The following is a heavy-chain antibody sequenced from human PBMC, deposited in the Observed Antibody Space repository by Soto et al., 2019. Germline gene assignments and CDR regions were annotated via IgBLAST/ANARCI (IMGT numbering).Heavy chain of an antibody. CDR2: IYHSGST. CDR1: GGSISSSNW. V-gene: IGHV4-4*02. CDR3: ARDAEGDYGGH. D-gene: IGHD4-17*01. J-gene: IGHJ4*02. Sequence: QVQLQESGPGLVKPSGTLSLTCAVSGGSISSSNWWSWVRQPPGKGLEGIGEIYHSGSTNYNPSLQSRVTISVDKSTNRCSLKLSSVTAADTAVYYCARDAEGDYGGHWGQGTLVTVSS.